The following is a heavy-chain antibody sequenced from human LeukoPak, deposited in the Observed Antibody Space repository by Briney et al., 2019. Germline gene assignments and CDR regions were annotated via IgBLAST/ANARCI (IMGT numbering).Heavy chain of an antibody. V-gene: IGHV3-48*03. CDR1: GFTFSSYE. CDR3: ARSGRDYYDSNFDY. D-gene: IGHD3-22*01. CDR2: ISSSGSTI. Sequence: GGSLRLSCAASGFTFSSYEMNWVRQAPGKGLEWVSYISSSGSTIYYADSVKGRFTISRDKAKNSLYLQMNSLRAEDTAVYYCARSGRDYYDSNFDYWGQGTLVTVSS. J-gene: IGHJ4*02.